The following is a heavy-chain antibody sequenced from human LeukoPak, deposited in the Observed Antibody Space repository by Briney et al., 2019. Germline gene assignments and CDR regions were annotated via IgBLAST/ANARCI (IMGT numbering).Heavy chain of an antibody. CDR3: AREKVEMGAFDI. CDR2: IYSGGST. Sequence: GGSLRLSCAASGFTFSSYAMSWVRQAPGKGLEWVSVIYSGGSTYYSDSVKGRFTISRDNSKNTLYLQMNSLRAEDTAVYYCAREKVEMGAFDIWGQGTMVTVSS. J-gene: IGHJ3*02. V-gene: IGHV3-53*01. CDR1: GFTFSSYA. D-gene: IGHD5-24*01.